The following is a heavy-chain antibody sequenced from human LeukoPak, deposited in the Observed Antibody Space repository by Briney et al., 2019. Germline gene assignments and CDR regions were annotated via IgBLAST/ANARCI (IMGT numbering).Heavy chain of an antibody. CDR2: INPNSGDT. Sequence: ASVTVSSTASGYTFTVYYMHWVRPAPGQGLEWMGWINPNSGDTNYAQKFQGRVTMTGDSSISTAYMDLSRLRSDDTAVYYCARGGRYYDTSSSDYWGQGTLVTVSS. CDR1: GYTFTVYY. CDR3: ARGGRYYDTSSSDY. J-gene: IGHJ4*02. V-gene: IGHV1-2*02. D-gene: IGHD3-22*01.